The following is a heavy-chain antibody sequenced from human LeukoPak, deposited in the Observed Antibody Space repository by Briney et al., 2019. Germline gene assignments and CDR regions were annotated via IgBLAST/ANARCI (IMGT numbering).Heavy chain of an antibody. CDR3: ARVPFDY. CDR1: GGSFSGYY. CDR2: INHSGST. J-gene: IGHJ4*02. V-gene: IGHV4-34*01. Sequence: SETLSLTCAVYGGSFSGYYWSWIRQPPGKGLEWIGEINHSGSTNYNPSLKSRVTISVDTSKNQFSLKLSSVTAADTAVYYCARVPFDYWGQGTRITVSS.